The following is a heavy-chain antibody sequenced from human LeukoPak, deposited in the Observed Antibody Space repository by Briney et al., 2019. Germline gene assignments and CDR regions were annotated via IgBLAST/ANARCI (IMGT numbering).Heavy chain of an antibody. D-gene: IGHD1-14*01. V-gene: IGHV3-21*01. CDR3: ARDRGNQRGYYYYYMDV. CDR2: IISSSSYI. CDR1: GFTFSSYS. J-gene: IGHJ6*03. Sequence: PGGPLRLSGGASGFTFSSYSMTGVRQAPGKALEWVSSIISSSSYIYYADSVKGRFTISRDNANNSLYRQMNSLRAEETAVYYCARDRGNQRGYYYYYMDVWGKGTTVTVSS.